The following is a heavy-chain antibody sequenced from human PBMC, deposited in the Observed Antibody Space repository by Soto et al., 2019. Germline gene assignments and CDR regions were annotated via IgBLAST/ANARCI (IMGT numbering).Heavy chain of an antibody. J-gene: IGHJ4*02. CDR2: ISGSGGTT. V-gene: IGHV3-23*01. CDR1: GFTFSRYA. Sequence: EVQLLESGGGLVQPGGSQRLSCAGSGFTFSRYAVSWVRQAPGNGLEWVAGISGSGGTTYYAESVKGLFTISRDNSKNTLYLQMNSLRAEDTAVYYCAKGFLEWLSSPDYWGQGTLVTVSS. D-gene: IGHD3-3*01. CDR3: AKGFLEWLSSPDY.